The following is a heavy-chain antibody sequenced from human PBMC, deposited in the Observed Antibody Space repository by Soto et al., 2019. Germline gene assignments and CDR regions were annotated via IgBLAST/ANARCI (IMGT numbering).Heavy chain of an antibody. J-gene: IGHJ4*02. Sequence: GSLRLSCAASGFTFSSYGMHWVRQAPGKGLEWVAVISYDGSDKYYADSVKGRFTISRDSSRNTLYLQMNSLRAEDTAVYYCAKELRGASYYFDYWGQGTLVTVSS. CDR1: GFTFSSYG. CDR2: ISYDGSDK. D-gene: IGHD1-26*01. V-gene: IGHV3-30*18. CDR3: AKELRGASYYFDY.